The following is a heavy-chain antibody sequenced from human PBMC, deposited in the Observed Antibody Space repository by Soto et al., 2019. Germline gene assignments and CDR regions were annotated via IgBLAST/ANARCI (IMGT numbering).Heavy chain of an antibody. CDR1: GYTFTNYA. CDR3: ARGGIPGHCSSPGCQHFEY. J-gene: IGHJ4*02. CDR2: INAGDDNR. D-gene: IGHD2-2*03. V-gene: IGHV1-3*01. Sequence: QVQLVQSGAEVKKPGASVKVSCKASGYTFTNYAMHWVRQAPGQRLEWMGWINAGDDNRKYSQKFQVRVTFTRDTSASTAYMERTSLTSDETVVYYCARGGIPGHCSSPGCQHFEYWGQGSLVTVS.